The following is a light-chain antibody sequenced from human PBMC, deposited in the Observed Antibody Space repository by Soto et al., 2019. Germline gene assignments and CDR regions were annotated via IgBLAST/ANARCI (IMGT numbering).Light chain of an antibody. CDR3: QQYGNSQLFT. J-gene: IGKJ3*01. V-gene: IGKV3-20*01. CDR1: QSVSSSY. Sequence: EIVLTQSPGTLSLSPGERATLSCRASQSVSSSYLAWYQQKPGQAPRLLIYGASSRATGIPDRFSGSGSGTDFTLTISRLEPEDFAVYYCQQYGNSQLFTFGPGTKVDIK. CDR2: GAS.